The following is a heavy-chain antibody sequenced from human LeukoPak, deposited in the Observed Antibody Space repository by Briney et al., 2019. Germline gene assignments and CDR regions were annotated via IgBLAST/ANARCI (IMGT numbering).Heavy chain of an antibody. CDR2: IHYSWNT. CDR3: ARHNLLRRDGYGIDV. Sequence: SETLSLTCSVSGGSIRNYYWSWIRQPPGKGLEWIGNIHYSWNTNYNPSLKSRVTISVDVSKNQFSLKLSSVTAADKGVYYCARHNLLRRDGYGIDVWGQGTTVTVSS. J-gene: IGHJ6*02. CDR1: GGSIRNYY. V-gene: IGHV4-59*08. D-gene: IGHD4-17*01.